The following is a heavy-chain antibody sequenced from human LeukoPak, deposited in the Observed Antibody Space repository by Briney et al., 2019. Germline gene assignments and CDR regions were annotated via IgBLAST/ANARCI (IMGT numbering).Heavy chain of an antibody. CDR1: GYTFTRHY. Sequence: GASVKVSCKASGYTFTRHYMNWVRQAPGQGLEWMGWINPNGGGTNYAQKFQGWVTMTRDTSISTAYMELSRLRSDDTAVYYCARPTYSSSWYALDYWGQGTLVTVSS. J-gene: IGHJ4*02. D-gene: IGHD6-13*01. V-gene: IGHV1-2*04. CDR3: ARPTYSSSWYALDY. CDR2: INPNGGGT.